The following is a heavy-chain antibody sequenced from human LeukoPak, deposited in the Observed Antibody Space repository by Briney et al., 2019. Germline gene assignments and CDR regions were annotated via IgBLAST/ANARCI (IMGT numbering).Heavy chain of an antibody. D-gene: IGHD2-8*01. Sequence: PGRSLRLSCTASGFTFSSYGMHWVRQAPGKGLEWVAVISYDGSNKYYADSVKGRFTISRDNSKNTLYLQMNSLRAEDTAVYYCARELMVYAIMGSPDYWGQGTLVTVSS. J-gene: IGHJ4*02. CDR1: GFTFSSYG. CDR3: ARELMVYAIMGSPDY. CDR2: ISYDGSNK. V-gene: IGHV3-30*05.